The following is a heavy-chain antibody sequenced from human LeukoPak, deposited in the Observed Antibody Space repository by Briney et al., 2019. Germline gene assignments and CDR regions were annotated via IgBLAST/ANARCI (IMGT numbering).Heavy chain of an antibody. D-gene: IGHD3-9*01. CDR2: ILYDGSNK. CDR1: GFSTYA. Sequence: GGSLRLSCAASGFSTYAMHWVRQAPGKGLEWVAVILYDGSNKYYADSVKGRFTISRDYSKNTLYLQMNSLRAEDTAVYYCARDLDFPIDYWGQGTLVTVSS. J-gene: IGHJ4*02. V-gene: IGHV3-30*03. CDR3: ARDLDFPIDY.